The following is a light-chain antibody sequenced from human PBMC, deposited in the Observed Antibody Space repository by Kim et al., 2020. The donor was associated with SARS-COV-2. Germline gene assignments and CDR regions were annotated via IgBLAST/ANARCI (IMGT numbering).Light chain of an antibody. CDR3: QQYSSYPLT. CDR1: HTIYTS. Sequence: DIQMTQSLSTLSASVGDRVTITCRASHTIYTSLAWYQQKPGKAPKLLIYRASTLESGVPSRFSDSGSRTEFTLTISSLQPDDFATYYCQQYSSYPLTFGGGTKVDIK. V-gene: IGKV1-5*03. J-gene: IGKJ4*01. CDR2: RAS.